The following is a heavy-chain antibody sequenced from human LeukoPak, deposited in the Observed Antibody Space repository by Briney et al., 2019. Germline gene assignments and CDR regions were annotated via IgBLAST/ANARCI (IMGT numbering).Heavy chain of an antibody. Sequence: GESLKISCKGSGCSFTTCWIGWVRQMPGKGLEWMGLIYPGDSDTRYSPSFQGQVTISADKSISTAYLQWSSLKASDTAIYYCARHVAAAGNAFDIWGQGTMVTVSS. CDR1: GCSFTTCW. CDR2: IYPGDSDT. J-gene: IGHJ3*02. CDR3: ARHVAAAGNAFDI. D-gene: IGHD6-13*01. V-gene: IGHV5-51*01.